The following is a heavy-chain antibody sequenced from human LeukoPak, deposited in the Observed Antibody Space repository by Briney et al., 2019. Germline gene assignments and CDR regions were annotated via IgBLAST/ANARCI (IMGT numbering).Heavy chain of an antibody. J-gene: IGHJ4*02. D-gene: IGHD1-26*01. V-gene: IGHV4-59*01. CDR3: ARGRSGSYSEFDY. CDR2: IYYSGST. Sequence: PSETLSLTCTVSGGSISSYYWSWIRQPPGKGLEWIGYIYYSGSTNYNPSLKGRVTISVDTSKNQFSLKLSSVTAAVTAVYYCARGRSGSYSEFDYWGQGTLVTVSS. CDR1: GGSISSYY.